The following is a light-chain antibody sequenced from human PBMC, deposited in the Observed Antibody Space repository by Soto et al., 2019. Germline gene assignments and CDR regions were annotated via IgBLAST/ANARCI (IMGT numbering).Light chain of an antibody. V-gene: IGLV1-44*01. Sequence: QSVVTQPASASGTPGQRVIISCSGSSSNIGGNPENWYQQLPGTAPQLLIYSKIERPAAVPDRFSASKSGATAALAINGRQAEDEADSYCASWDVSLEGVVFGGGTELTVL. CDR2: SKI. CDR3: ASWDVSLEGVV. J-gene: IGLJ2*01. CDR1: SSNIGGNP.